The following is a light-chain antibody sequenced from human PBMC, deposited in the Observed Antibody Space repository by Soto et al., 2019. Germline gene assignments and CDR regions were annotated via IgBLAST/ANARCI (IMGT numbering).Light chain of an antibody. CDR2: GAS. CDR1: QSVSSSY. Sequence: ENVLTQSPGTLSLSPGERATLSCRASQSVSSSYLAWYQQKPGQAPRLLIYGASSRATGIPDRFSGSGSGTDFTLTISRLEPEDFAVYYCQQYGSSPNTFGGGTKVEIK. CDR3: QQYGSSPNT. J-gene: IGKJ4*01. V-gene: IGKV3-20*01.